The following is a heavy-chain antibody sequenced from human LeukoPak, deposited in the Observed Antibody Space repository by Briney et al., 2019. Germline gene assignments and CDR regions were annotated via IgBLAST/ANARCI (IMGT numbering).Heavy chain of an antibody. V-gene: IGHV3-23*01. CDR2: IPGSGGAT. D-gene: IGHD3-22*01. CDR3: ARARPWDSSRSYYFGMDV. CDR1: GFTFSSYA. J-gene: IGHJ6*02. Sequence: GGSLRLSCAASGFTFSSYAMSWVRQAPGTGLEWVSSIPGSGGATYYADSVRGRFSISRDSSKNTVYLQMNSLRDEDTAVYYCARARPWDSSRSYYFGMDVWGHGTTVTVSS.